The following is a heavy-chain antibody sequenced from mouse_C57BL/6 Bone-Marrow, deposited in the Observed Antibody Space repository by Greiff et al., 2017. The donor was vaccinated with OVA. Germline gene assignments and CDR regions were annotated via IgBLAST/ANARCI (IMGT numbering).Heavy chain of an antibody. Sequence: QVQLQQSGAELVRPGASVTLSCKASGYTFTDYEMHWVKQTPVHGLEWIGAIDPETGGTAYNQKFKGKAILTADKSSSTAYMELRSLTSEDSAVYYCTRLDDYPPFDYWGQGTTLTVSS. J-gene: IGHJ2*01. CDR3: TRLDDYPPFDY. CDR2: IDPETGGT. D-gene: IGHD2-4*01. V-gene: IGHV1-15*01. CDR1: GYTFTDYE.